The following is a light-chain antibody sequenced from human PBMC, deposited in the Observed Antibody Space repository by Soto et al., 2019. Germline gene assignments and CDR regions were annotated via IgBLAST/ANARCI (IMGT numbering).Light chain of an antibody. CDR1: QSVSSNY. J-gene: IGKJ1*01. CDR3: QQYGSSPWT. Sequence: EIVLTQSPGTLSLSPGERATLSCRASQSVSSNYLAWYQQKPGQAPRLLIYGISNRATDIPDRFSGSGSGTDFTLSISRLDPEDFAVYFCQQYGSSPWTFGQGTKVEIK. V-gene: IGKV3-20*01. CDR2: GIS.